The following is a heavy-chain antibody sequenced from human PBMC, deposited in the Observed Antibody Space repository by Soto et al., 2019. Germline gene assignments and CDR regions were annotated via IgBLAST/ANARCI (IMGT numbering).Heavy chain of an antibody. CDR1: GLTFSRYA. V-gene: IGHV3-30-3*01. Sequence: LRLSCAASGLTFSRYAMHWVRQAPGKGLEWVAVISYDGSNKYYADSVKGRFTISRDNSKNTLYLQMNSLRAEDTAVYYCARDISPRDSGWYGYYYYYGMAVWGQGTTVTVSS. CDR3: ARDISPRDSGWYGYYYYYGMAV. CDR2: ISYDGSNK. D-gene: IGHD6-19*01. J-gene: IGHJ6*02.